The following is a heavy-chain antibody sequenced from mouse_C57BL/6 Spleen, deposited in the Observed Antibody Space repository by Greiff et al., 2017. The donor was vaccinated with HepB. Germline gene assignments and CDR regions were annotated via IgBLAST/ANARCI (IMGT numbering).Heavy chain of an antibody. CDR3: ARFGGLRRYYYAIDY. CDR2: IDPADSYT. Sequence: VQLQQPGAELVMPGASVKLSCKASGYTFTSYWMHWVKQRPGQGLEWIGEIDPADSYTNYNQKFKGKSTLTVDTSSSTAYMQLSSLTSEDSAFYYCARFGGLRRYYYAIDYWGQGTSVTVSA. CDR1: GYTFTSYW. D-gene: IGHD2-4*01. V-gene: IGHV1-69*01. J-gene: IGHJ4*01.